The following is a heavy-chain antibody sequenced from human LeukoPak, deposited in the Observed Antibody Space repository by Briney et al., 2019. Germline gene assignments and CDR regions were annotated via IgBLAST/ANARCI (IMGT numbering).Heavy chain of an antibody. Sequence: GGSLRLSCAASGFTFSSYWMNWVRQAQGKGLVWVSRIASDGSSTTYADSVKGRFSISRDNAKNTLYLQMNSLRVEDTAVYYCARGSTYYDSSGQVPFDYWGQGTLVTVSS. V-gene: IGHV3-74*01. CDR3: ARGSTYYDSSGQVPFDY. J-gene: IGHJ4*02. D-gene: IGHD3-22*01. CDR2: IASDGSST. CDR1: GFTFSSYW.